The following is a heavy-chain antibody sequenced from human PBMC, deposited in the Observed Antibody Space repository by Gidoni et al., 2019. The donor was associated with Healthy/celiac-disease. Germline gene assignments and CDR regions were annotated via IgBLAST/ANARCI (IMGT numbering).Heavy chain of an antibody. CDR2: IYTSGST. Sequence: QVQLQESGPGLVTPSQTLSLTCTVSGGSISSGSYYWSWIRQPAGKGLEWIGRIYTSGSTHYNPSLKSRVTISVDTSKNQFSLKLSSVTAADTAVYYCARGIAGYSSGWYIWYFDLWGRGTLVTVSS. D-gene: IGHD6-19*01. CDR3: ARGIAGYSSGWYIWYFDL. CDR1: GGSISSGSYY. V-gene: IGHV4-61*02. J-gene: IGHJ2*01.